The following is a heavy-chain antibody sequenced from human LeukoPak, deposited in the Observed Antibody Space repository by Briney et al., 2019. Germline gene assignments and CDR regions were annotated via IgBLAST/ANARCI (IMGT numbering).Heavy chain of an antibody. CDR3: ARDKAFLGYYDTSGYFQQWFDS. D-gene: IGHD3-22*01. J-gene: IGHJ5*01. CDR1: GYTFTSYG. Sequence: ASVKVSCKASGYTFTSYGISWVRQAPGQGLEWMGWISAYNGNTNYAQKLQGRVTMTTDTSTSTAYMDLRSLRSDDTAVYYCARDKAFLGYYDTSGYFQQWFDSWGQGTLVTVSS. V-gene: IGHV1-18*01. CDR2: ISAYNGNT.